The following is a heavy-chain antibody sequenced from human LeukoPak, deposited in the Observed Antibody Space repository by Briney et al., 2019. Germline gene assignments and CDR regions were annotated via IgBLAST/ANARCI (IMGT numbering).Heavy chain of an antibody. CDR3: ARVLWLAAGTPISYYYYYGMDV. CDR2: ISAYNGNT. Sequence: ASVKVSCKASGYTFTSYGISWVRQAPGQGLEWMGWISAYNGNTNYAQKLQGRVTMTTDTSTSTAYMELRSLRSADTAVYYCARVLWLAAGTPISYYYYYGMDVWGQGTTVTVSS. V-gene: IGHV1-18*01. D-gene: IGHD6-13*01. CDR1: GYTFTSYG. J-gene: IGHJ6*02.